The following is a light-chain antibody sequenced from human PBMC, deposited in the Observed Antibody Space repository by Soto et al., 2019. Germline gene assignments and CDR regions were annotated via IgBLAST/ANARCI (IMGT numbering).Light chain of an antibody. CDR3: QQNNNWPLIT. CDR2: GAS. V-gene: IGKV3-15*01. Sequence: EIVMTQSPATLSVSPGERATLSCRASQSVSSNLAWYQQKPGQAPRLLIYGASTRATGIPARFSGSGSGTEFTLTISSLQSEDFAVYYCQQNNNWPLITFGQGTLLEIK. CDR1: QSVSSN. J-gene: IGKJ5*01.